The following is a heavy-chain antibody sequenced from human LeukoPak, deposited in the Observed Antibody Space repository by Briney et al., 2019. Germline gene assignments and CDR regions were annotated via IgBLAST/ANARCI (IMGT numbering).Heavy chain of an antibody. CDR2: INAGNGNT. CDR1: GYIFTDYA. Sequence: ASVKVSCKASGYIFTDYALHWVRQVPGQRLEWMGWINAGNGNTKYSQKFQGRVTITRDTSASTAYMELSSPRSEDTAVYYCARRLGYCSGGSCGTGGWFDPWGQGTLVTVSS. CDR3: ARRLGYCSGGSCGTGGWFDP. V-gene: IGHV1-3*01. D-gene: IGHD2-15*01. J-gene: IGHJ5*02.